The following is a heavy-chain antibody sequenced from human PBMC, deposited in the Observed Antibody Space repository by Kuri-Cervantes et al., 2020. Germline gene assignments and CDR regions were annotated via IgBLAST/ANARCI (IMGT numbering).Heavy chain of an antibody. Sequence: GESLKISRAASGFTFSSYAMHWVRQAPGKGLEWVAVISYDGSNKYYADSVKGRFTISRDNSKNTLYLQMNSLRAEDTAVYYRARVRWEPPYYYGMDVWGQGTTVTVSS. V-gene: IGHV3-30-3*01. D-gene: IGHD1-26*01. CDR1: GFTFSSYA. J-gene: IGHJ6*02. CDR2: ISYDGSNK. CDR3: ARVRWEPPYYYGMDV.